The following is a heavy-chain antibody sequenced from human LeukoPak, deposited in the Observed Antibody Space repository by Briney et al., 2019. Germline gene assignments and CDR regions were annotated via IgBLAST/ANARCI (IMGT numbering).Heavy chain of an antibody. J-gene: IGHJ4*02. V-gene: IGHV3-21*01. CDR2: ISSSSSYI. CDR1: GFTFSSYS. CDR3: ARGIAVAGRAIAYYFDY. D-gene: IGHD6-19*01. Sequence: GGSLRLSCAAPGFTFSSYSMNWVRQAPGKGLECVSSISSSSSYIYYADSVKGRFTISRDNAKNSLYLQMNSLRAEDTAVYYCARGIAVAGRAIAYYFDYWGQGTLVTVSS.